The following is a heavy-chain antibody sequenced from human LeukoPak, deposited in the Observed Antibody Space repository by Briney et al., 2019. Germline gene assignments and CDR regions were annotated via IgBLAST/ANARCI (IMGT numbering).Heavy chain of an antibody. Sequence: GGSLRLSCAASGFTVSSNYMSWVRQAPGKGLEWVSVIYSGGSTYYADSVKGRFTISRDNSKNTLYLQMNSLRAEDTAVYYCARDPYCSGGSCYSTPEYFQHWGQGTLVTVSS. CDR3: ARDPYCSGGSCYSTPEYFQH. CDR2: IYSGGST. J-gene: IGHJ1*01. V-gene: IGHV3-53*01. CDR1: GFTVSSNY. D-gene: IGHD2-15*01.